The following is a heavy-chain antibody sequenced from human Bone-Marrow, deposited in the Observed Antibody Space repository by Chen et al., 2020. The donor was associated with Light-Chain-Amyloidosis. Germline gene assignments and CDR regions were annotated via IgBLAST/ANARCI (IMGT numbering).Heavy chain of an antibody. V-gene: IGHV3-23*04. Sequence: EMLLVESGGDLEQPGGSLRLSCAASGFKFNIYAMSWIRQAPGKGLEWVASIDGDAVGGYSYYSDSVKGRFTVSRDNSKNALDLQMNNLRDEDTAVYYCSKSTGNGRGWWYFDVWGRGTLVTVSS. CDR2: IDGDAVGGYS. D-gene: IGHD2-15*01. J-gene: IGHJ2*01. CDR1: GFKFNIYA. CDR3: SKSTGNGRGWWYFDV.